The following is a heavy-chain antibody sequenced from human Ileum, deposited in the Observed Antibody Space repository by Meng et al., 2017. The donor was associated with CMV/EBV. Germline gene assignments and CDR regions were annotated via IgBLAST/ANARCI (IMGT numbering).Heavy chain of an antibody. CDR2: IYHGGST. J-gene: IGHJ4*02. D-gene: IGHD3-16*01. Sequence: VQWQESGPGLVKHSETLSLTCTVSGDSITSFYWSWIRQPAGKALEWIGRIYHGGSTNYNPSLKSRVTLSVDTSKNQFSMRLTSVTAADTAVYYCARGPGGFGDFNFDYWGQGTLVTVSS. V-gene: IGHV4-4*07. CDR1: GDSITSFY. CDR3: ARGPGGFGDFNFDY.